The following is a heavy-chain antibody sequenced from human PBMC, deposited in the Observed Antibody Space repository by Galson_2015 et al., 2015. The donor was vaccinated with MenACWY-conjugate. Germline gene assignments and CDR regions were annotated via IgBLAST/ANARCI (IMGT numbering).Heavy chain of an antibody. CDR3: ARDSKDSRVVVPAVAEPKPFDP. J-gene: IGHJ5*02. CDR2: TYYRSKWYN. D-gene: IGHD2-2*01. V-gene: IGHV6-1*01. CDR1: GDSVSSNSAA. Sequence: CAISGDSVSSNSAAWNWIRQSPSRGLEWLGRTYYRSKWYNDYAVSVKSRITINPDTSKNQFSLQLNSVTPEDTAVYYCARDSKDSRVVVPAVAEPKPFDPWGQGTLVTVSS.